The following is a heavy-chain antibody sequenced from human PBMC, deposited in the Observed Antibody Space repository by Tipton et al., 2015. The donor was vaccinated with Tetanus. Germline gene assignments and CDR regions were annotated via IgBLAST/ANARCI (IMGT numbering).Heavy chain of an antibody. CDR1: GGSLSGHF. CDR3: ARIVRMGDFSFFDS. J-gene: IGHJ4*02. V-gene: IGHV4-34*01. D-gene: IGHD3-16*01. Sequence: LRLSCAVSGGSLSGHFWSWVRQTPGKGLEWIGEITPRGSTSYNPSLKSRVSISGDTSKNFFFLNLTSVTAADTATYYCARIVRMGDFSFFDSWGLGTLVTVSS. CDR2: ITPRGST.